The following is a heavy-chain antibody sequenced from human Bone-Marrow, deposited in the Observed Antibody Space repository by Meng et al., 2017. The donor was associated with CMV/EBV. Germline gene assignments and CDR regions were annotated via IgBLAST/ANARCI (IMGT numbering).Heavy chain of an antibody. CDR1: GGTFSSYA. CDR3: ARVGYCSSTSCPNDY. V-gene: IGHV1-69*10. J-gene: IGHJ4*02. D-gene: IGHD2-2*01. Sequence: SVKVSCKASGGTFSSYAISWVRQAPGQGLEWMGGIIPILGIANYAQKFQGRVTTTADKSTSTAYMELSSLRSEDTAVYYCARVGYCSSTSCPNDYWGQGTLVTVSS. CDR2: IIPILGIA.